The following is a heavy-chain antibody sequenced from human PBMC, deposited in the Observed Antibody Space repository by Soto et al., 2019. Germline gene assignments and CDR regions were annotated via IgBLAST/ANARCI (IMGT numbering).Heavy chain of an antibody. V-gene: IGHV3-23*01. D-gene: IGHD3-3*01. CDR3: AKDTVGGYSFWSGYYSDGLDV. J-gene: IGHJ3*01. CDR2: ISGSADGT. Sequence: EVKLLESGGGLAQPGGSLRLSCVGSSFTFDGYAISWVRQAPGERLQWIAAISGSADGTDYAHSVRGRFTISRDNAKKTVHLQMDSLRVEDTAVYFCAKDTVGGYSFWSGYYSDGLDVWGQGTLVSVS. CDR1: SFTFDGYA.